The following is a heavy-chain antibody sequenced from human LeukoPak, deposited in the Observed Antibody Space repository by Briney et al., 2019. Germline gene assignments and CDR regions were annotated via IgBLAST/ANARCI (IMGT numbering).Heavy chain of an antibody. CDR3: ATDGGAYYFDY. Sequence: SVKVSRKPSVCTFTSYGISWVRQAPAQGLEWMGWISAYNGNTNHAQKPQGRVTMTTDTSTSTAYMELRSLSSDDTAVYYCATDGGAYYFDYWGQGTLVTVSS. J-gene: IGHJ4*02. CDR1: VCTFTSYG. CDR2: ISAYNGNT. V-gene: IGHV1-18*01.